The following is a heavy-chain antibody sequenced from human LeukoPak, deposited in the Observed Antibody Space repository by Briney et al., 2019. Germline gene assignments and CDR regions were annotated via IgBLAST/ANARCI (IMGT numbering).Heavy chain of an antibody. J-gene: IGHJ5*02. CDR2: IYATGST. D-gene: IGHD3-10*01. Sequence: KTSETLSLTCTVSGGSISSYYWSWIRQPPGKGLEWIGYIYATGSTNYNPSLKSRVTISVGTSKNQFSLNLRSVTAADTAVYYCARHGSVRSPLGPWGQGTLVTVSS. V-gene: IGHV4-4*09. CDR1: GGSISSYY. CDR3: ARHGSVRSPLGP.